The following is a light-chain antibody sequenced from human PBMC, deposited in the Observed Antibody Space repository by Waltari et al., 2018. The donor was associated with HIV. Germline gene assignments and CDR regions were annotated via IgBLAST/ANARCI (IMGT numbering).Light chain of an antibody. CDR3: QSYDNSLSAWV. J-gene: IGLJ3*02. Sequence: QSVLTQPPSVSGAPGQRVTISCTGSSAHIGAGYDVHWYQQLPGTTPKLLFYGNSNRPSGVPDRFSGSKSATSASLAITGLQAEDEADYYCQSYDNSLSAWVFGGGTKLTVL. CDR1: SAHIGAGYD. V-gene: IGLV1-40*01. CDR2: GNS.